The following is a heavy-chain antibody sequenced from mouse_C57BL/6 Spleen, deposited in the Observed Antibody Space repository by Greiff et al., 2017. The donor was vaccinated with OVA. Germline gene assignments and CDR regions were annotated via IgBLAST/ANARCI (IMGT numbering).Heavy chain of an antibody. CDR3: ARDRGGYYGNLYYFDY. CDR1: GFTFSDYY. D-gene: IGHD2-1*01. J-gene: IGHJ2*01. Sequence: EVHLVESEGGLVQPGSSMKLSCTASGFTFSDYYMAWVRQVPEKGLEWVANINYDGSSTYYLDSLKSRFIISRDNAKNILYLQMSSLKSEDTATYYCARDRGGYYGNLYYFDYWGQGTTLTVSS. CDR2: INYDGSST. V-gene: IGHV5-16*01.